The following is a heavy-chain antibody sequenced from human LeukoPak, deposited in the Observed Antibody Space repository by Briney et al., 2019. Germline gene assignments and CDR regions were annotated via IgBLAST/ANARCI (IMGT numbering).Heavy chain of an antibody. CDR2: IYYSGST. CDR1: GGSISSYY. J-gene: IGHJ4*02. Sequence: PSETLSLTCTVSGGSISSYYWSWIREPAGKGLEWIGYIYYSGSTNYNPSLKSRVTISVDTSKNQFSLKLSSVTAADTAVYYCARHGTVAGTFAFDYWGQGTLVTVSS. D-gene: IGHD6-19*01. V-gene: IGHV4-59*08. CDR3: ARHGTVAGTFAFDY.